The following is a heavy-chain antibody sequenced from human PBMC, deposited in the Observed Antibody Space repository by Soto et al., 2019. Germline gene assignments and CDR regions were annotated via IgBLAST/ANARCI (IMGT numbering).Heavy chain of an antibody. D-gene: IGHD3-16*01. Sequence: QVQLVESGGGVVQPGRSLRLSCAASGFTFSSYAMHWVRQAPGKGLEWVAVISYDGSNKYYADSVKGRFTISRDNSKNTLYLQMNSLRAEDTAVYYCASSPAWGGDPWGQGTLVTVSS. J-gene: IGHJ5*02. V-gene: IGHV3-30-3*01. CDR1: GFTFSSYA. CDR2: ISYDGSNK. CDR3: ASSPAWGGDP.